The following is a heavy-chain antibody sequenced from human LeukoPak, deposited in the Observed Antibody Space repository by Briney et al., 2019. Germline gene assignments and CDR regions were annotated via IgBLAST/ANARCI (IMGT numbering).Heavy chain of an antibody. V-gene: IGHV4-59*01. CDR2: IYYTGNT. CDR3: ARGAGLDY. Sequence: PSETLSLTCTVSGGSIGGYYWNWIRQSPEKGLECIGYIYYTGNTDYNPSLKSRVTISVDTSKNQFSLKLSSVTAADTAVYYCARGAGLDYWGQGTLVTVSS. CDR1: GGSIGGYY. J-gene: IGHJ4*02.